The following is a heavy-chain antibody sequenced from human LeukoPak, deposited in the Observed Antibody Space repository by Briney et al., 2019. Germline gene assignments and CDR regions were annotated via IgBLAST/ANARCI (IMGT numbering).Heavy chain of an antibody. Sequence: GGSLRLSCAASGFTFSSYSMNWVRQAPGKGLEWVSYISSSGSTIYYADSVKGRFTISRDNAKNSLYLQMNSLRAEDTAVYYCARDSSVYDSSGYYYYYYMDVWGKGTTVTISS. CDR2: ISSSGSTI. V-gene: IGHV3-48*04. D-gene: IGHD3-22*01. CDR1: GFTFSSYS. J-gene: IGHJ6*03. CDR3: ARDSSVYDSSGYYYYYYMDV.